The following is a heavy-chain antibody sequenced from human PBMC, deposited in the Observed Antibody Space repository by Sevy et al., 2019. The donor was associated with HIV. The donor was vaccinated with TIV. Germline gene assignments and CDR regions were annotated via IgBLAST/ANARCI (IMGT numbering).Heavy chain of an antibody. CDR3: VGADRPNQGDF. CDR2: CYSDGTT. Sequence: GGSLRLSCAASGFTVSRNFMSWIRQAPGKGLEWVSSCYSDGTTFYADSVKGRFTISRDNSRNTLYLQMNTLRAEDTAVYYCVGADRPNQGDFWGQGTLVTVSS. CDR1: GFTVSRNF. D-gene: IGHD6-6*01. J-gene: IGHJ4*02. V-gene: IGHV3-53*01.